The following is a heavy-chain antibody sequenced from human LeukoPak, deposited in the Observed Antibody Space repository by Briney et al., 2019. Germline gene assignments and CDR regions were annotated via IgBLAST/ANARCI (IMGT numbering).Heavy chain of an antibody. Sequence: SETLCLTCTVSGGSISSYHWSWIRQPPGKGLEWIGYIYYSGSTNYNPSLKSRVTISVDTSKNQFSLKLSSVTAADTAVYYCAREAPGSNYFDYWGQGTLVTVSS. D-gene: IGHD2-15*01. J-gene: IGHJ4*02. CDR3: AREAPGSNYFDY. CDR1: GGSISSYH. CDR2: IYYSGST. V-gene: IGHV4-59*01.